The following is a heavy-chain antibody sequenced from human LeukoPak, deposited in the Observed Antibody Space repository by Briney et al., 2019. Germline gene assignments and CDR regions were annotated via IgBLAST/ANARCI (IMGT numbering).Heavy chain of an antibody. V-gene: IGHV1-24*01. CDR1: GYTLTELS. Sequence: ASVKVSCKVSGYTLTELSMHWVRQAPGKGLEWMGGFDPEDGETIYAQKFQGRVTMTEDTSTDTAYMGLSSLRSEDTAVYYCARGRPTTSIAAAGVNWFDPWGQGTLVTVSS. CDR2: FDPEDGET. CDR3: ARGRPTTSIAAAGVNWFDP. J-gene: IGHJ5*02. D-gene: IGHD6-13*01.